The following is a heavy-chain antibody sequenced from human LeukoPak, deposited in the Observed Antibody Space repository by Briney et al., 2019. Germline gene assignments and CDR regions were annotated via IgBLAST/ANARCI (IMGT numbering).Heavy chain of an antibody. CDR2: IGIDSGNT. J-gene: IGHJ4*02. Sequence: GGSLRLSCAASGFSVSSNYMSWVRQAPGKGLEWISYIGIDSGNTNYADSVKGRFTISGDKAKNSLYLQMNSLRVEDTAVYYCARDYKYAFDNWGQGTLVTVSS. V-gene: IGHV3-11*06. CDR3: ARDYKYAFDN. D-gene: IGHD5-24*01. CDR1: GFSVSSNY.